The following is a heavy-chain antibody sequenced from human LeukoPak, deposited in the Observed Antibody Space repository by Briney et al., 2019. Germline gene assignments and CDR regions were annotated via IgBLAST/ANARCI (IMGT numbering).Heavy chain of an antibody. J-gene: IGHJ5*02. CDR2: IYYIGST. Sequence: PSETLSLTCTVSGGSISSYYWSWIRQPPGKGQEWIGYIYYIGSTNYNSSLKSRVTISVDTSKNQFSLKLSSVTAADTAVYYCARRARYCSGGSCYSGWFDPWGQGTLVTVSS. V-gene: IGHV4-59*01. CDR3: ARRARYCSGGSCYSGWFDP. CDR1: GGSISSYY. D-gene: IGHD2-15*01.